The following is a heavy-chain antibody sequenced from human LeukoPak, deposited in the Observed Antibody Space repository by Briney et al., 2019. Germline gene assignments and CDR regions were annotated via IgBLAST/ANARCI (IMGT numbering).Heavy chain of an antibody. J-gene: IGHJ3*02. CDR2: IIPIFGTA. CDR3: AGAHPGSGRLDAFDI. D-gene: IGHD2-15*01. Sequence: SVKVSCKASGGTFSSYAISWVRQAPGQGLEWMGGIIPIFGTANYAQKFQGRVTITADESTSTAYMELSSLRSEDTAVYYCAGAHPGSGRLDAFDIWGQGTMVTVSS. V-gene: IGHV1-69*01. CDR1: GGTFSSYA.